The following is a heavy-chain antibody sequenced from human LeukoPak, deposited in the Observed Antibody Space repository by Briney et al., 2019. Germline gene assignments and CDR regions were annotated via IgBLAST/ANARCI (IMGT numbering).Heavy chain of an antibody. D-gene: IGHD6-13*01. CDR1: EFSFSSYG. J-gene: IGHJ6*03. V-gene: IGHV3-30*02. CDR2: IQYDGSNE. Sequence: GGSLRLSCAASEFSFSSYGMHWVRQAPGKGLEWVAFIQYDGSNEYYADSVKGRFTISRDNSKNTLHLQMSSLRAEDTAVYYCAKDRRPAGYYYYYYMDVWGKGTTVTVSS. CDR3: AKDRRPAGYYYYYYMDV.